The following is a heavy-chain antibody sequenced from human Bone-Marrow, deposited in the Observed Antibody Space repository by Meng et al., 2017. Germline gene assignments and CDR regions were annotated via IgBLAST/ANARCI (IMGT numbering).Heavy chain of an antibody. CDR3: ARRYCSSTSCLMDV. D-gene: IGHD2-2*01. V-gene: IGHV3-48*03. Sequence: GESLKISCAASGFTFSNYEMNWVRQAPGKGLEWVSYIGTTRTIIYYADSVKGRFTISRDNAKNSLYLQMNSLRAEDTAVYYCARRYCSSTSCLMDVWGQGNTVNGAS. CDR1: GFTFSNYE. CDR2: IGTTRTII. J-gene: IGHJ6*02.